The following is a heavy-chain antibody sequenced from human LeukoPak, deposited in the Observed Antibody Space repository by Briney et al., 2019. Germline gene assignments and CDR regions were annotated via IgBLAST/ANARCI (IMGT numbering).Heavy chain of an antibody. CDR3: ARNFDS. CDR2: INESGST. Sequence: PSETLSLTCAVYGASFSGDYWSWIRQPPGKGLEWIGDINESGSTNYHPSPKSRVTMSVDTSNNHFSLRLTSLTAADTAVYYCARNFDSWGQGTLVTVSS. J-gene: IGHJ5*01. CDR1: GASFSGDY. V-gene: IGHV4-34*01.